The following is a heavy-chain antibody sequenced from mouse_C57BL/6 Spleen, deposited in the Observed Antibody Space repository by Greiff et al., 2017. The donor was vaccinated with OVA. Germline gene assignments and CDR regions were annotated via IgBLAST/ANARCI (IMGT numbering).Heavy chain of an antibody. J-gene: IGHJ4*01. CDR1: GYSITSGYY. CDR3: ARAYYAMDY. CDR2: ISYDGSN. V-gene: IGHV3-6*01. Sequence: EVQLQESGPGLVKPSQSLSLTCSVTGYSITSGYYWNWIRQFPGNKLEWMGYISYDGSNNYNPSLKNRISITRDTSKNQFFLKLNSVTTEDTATYYIARAYYAMDYWGQGTSVTVSS.